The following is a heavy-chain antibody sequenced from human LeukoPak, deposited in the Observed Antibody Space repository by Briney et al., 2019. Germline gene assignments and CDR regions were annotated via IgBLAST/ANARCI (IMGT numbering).Heavy chain of an antibody. V-gene: IGHV1-18*01. CDR3: ARGYYYDSSGYQTLFDY. D-gene: IGHD3-22*01. Sequence: ASVKVSCKASGYTFTSYGISWVRQAPGQGLEWMGWISAYNGNTNYAQKLQGRVTMTTDTSTSTAYMELRSLRSDDTAVYYCARGYYYDSSGYQTLFDYWGQGTLVTVSS. CDR2: ISAYNGNT. CDR1: GYTFTSYG. J-gene: IGHJ4*02.